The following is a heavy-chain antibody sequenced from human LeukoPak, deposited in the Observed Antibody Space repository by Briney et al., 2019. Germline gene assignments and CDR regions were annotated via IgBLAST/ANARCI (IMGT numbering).Heavy chain of an antibody. CDR1: GYTFTSYD. D-gene: IGHD1-7*01. V-gene: IGHV1-8*01. Sequence: ASVKVSCKASGYTFTSYDINWVRQATGQGLEWMEWMNPNSGNTGYAQKFQGRVTMTRNTSISTAYMELSSLRSEDTAVYYCARSPRNYWANHYYYMDVWGKGTTVTVSS. J-gene: IGHJ6*03. CDR3: ARSPRNYWANHYYYMDV. CDR2: MNPNSGNT.